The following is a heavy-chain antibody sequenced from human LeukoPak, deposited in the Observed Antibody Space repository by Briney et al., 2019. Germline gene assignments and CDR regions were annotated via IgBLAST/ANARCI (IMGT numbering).Heavy chain of an antibody. V-gene: IGHV3-23*01. D-gene: IGHD3-22*01. J-gene: IGHJ4*02. CDR2: ISGSGGST. Sequence: PGGSLRLSCAASGFTFSSYAMSWVRQAPGKGLEWVSAISGSGGSTYYADSVKGRFTISRDNSKNTLYLQMNSLRAEDTAVYYCAKGFYDSSGSISGSYYFDYRGQGTLVTVSS. CDR3: AKGFYDSSGSISGSYYFDY. CDR1: GFTFSSYA.